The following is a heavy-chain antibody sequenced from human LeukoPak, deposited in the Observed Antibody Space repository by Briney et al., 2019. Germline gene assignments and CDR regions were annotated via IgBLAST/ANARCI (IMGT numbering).Heavy chain of an antibody. J-gene: IGHJ4*02. CDR3: AKVKKGSSWYYY. V-gene: IGHV3-33*06. CDR1: GFTFSSYG. Sequence: GGSLRLSCAASGFTFSSYGMHWVRQAPGKGLEWVAVIWYDGSNKYYADSVKGRFTISRDNSKNTLYLQMNSLRAEDTAVYYCAKVKKGSSWYYYWGQGTLVTVSS. D-gene: IGHD6-13*01. CDR2: IWYDGSNK.